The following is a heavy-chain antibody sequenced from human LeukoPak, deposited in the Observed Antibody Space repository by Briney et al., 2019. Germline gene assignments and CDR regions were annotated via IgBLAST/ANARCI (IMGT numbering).Heavy chain of an antibody. CDR1: GFTFSSYA. CDR2: ISYDGSSK. J-gene: IGHJ4*02. V-gene: IGHV3-30-3*01. CDR3: ASLYNWKDYFDY. Sequence: GGSLRLSCAASGFTFSSYAMHWVRQAPGKGLEWVAVISYDGSSKYYADSVKGRFTISRDNSKNTLYLQMNSLRAEDTAVYYCASLYNWKDYFDYWGQGTLVTVSS. D-gene: IGHD1-20*01.